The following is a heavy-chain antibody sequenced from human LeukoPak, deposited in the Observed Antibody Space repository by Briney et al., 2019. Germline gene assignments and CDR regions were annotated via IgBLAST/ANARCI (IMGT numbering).Heavy chain of an antibody. Sequence: GSLRLSCAASGFTFSSYEMNWVRQAPGKGLEWVSYISSSGSTIYYADSVKGRFTISRDNAKNSLYLQMNSLRAEDTAVYYCARLPKYDILTANWFDPWGQGTLVTVSS. CDR3: ARLPKYDILTANWFDP. CDR2: ISSSGSTI. D-gene: IGHD3-9*01. CDR1: GFTFSSYE. V-gene: IGHV3-48*03. J-gene: IGHJ5*02.